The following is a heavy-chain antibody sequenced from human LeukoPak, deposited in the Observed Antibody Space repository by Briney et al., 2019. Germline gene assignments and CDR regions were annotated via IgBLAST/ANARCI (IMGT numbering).Heavy chain of an antibody. CDR1: GFTFSNYW. Sequence: GGSLRLSCEGSGFTFSNYWMSWVRQAPGKGLEWVANIKTDGSEKYYVDSVKGRFTISRDNAKNSLYLQMNSLRAEDTAVYYCAKGYGYSGYEAHDYWGQGSLVTVSS. CDR3: AKGYGYSGYEAHDY. V-gene: IGHV3-7*03. CDR2: IKTDGSEK. J-gene: IGHJ4*02. D-gene: IGHD5-12*01.